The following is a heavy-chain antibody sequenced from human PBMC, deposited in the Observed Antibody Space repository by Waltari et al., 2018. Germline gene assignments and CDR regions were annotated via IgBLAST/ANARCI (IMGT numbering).Heavy chain of an antibody. J-gene: IGHJ5*02. CDR2: IDPEDGET. CDR3: ARRSGHCDGTTCSAGWFDP. Sequence: EIRLLQSGAEVKKPGATVKISCKPSGNSLSDNYIHWVQQVPGKGLEWIGRIDPEDGETIYAEKFEDRVTLTADLATETAYLELSRLSSDDTATYYCARRSGHCDGTTCSAGWFDPWGQGTLVKVSS. CDR1: GNSLSDNY. D-gene: IGHD2-2*01. V-gene: IGHV1-69-2*01.